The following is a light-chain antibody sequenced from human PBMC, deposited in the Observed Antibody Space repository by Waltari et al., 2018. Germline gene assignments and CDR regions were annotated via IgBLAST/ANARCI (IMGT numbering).Light chain of an antibody. CDR2: CAS. CDR1: QSVLYSSNNKNY. J-gene: IGKJ4*01. V-gene: IGKV4-1*01. Sequence: DIVMTQSPDSLAVSLCERATIHCKSSQSVLYSSNNKNYLAWYQQKPGQPPKLLIYCASTRESGVPDRFSGSGSGTDFTLTISSLQAEDVAVYYCQQYYTTPLTFGGGTKVEIK. CDR3: QQYYTTPLT.